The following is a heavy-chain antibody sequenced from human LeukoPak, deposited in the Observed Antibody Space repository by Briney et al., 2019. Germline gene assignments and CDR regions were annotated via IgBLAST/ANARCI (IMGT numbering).Heavy chain of an antibody. D-gene: IGHD2-2*03. CDR2: IYYSGST. V-gene: IGHV4-59*08. CDR3: ARLGGYCSSTSCYRYYYYYMDV. J-gene: IGHJ6*03. Sequence: PSETLSLTCTVSGGSISSYYWSWIRQPPGKGLEWIGCIYYSGSTNYNTSLKSRVTISVDTSKSRFSLKLSSVTAADTAVYYCARLGGYCSSTSCYRYYYYYMDVWGKGTTVTVSS. CDR1: GGSISSYY.